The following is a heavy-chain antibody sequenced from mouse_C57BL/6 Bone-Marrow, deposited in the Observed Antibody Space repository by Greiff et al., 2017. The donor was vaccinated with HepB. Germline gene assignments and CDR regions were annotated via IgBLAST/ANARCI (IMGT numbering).Heavy chain of an antibody. Sequence: EVKLMESEGGLVQPGSSMKLSCTASGFTFSDYYMAWVRQVPEKGLEWVANINYDGSSTYYLDSLKSRFIISRDNAKNILYLQMSSLKSEDTATYYGARERGPSTAQARYYYAMDYWGQGTSVTVSS. CDR2: INYDGSST. D-gene: IGHD3-2*02. CDR3: ARERGPSTAQARYYYAMDY. J-gene: IGHJ4*01. CDR1: GFTFSDYY. V-gene: IGHV5-16*01.